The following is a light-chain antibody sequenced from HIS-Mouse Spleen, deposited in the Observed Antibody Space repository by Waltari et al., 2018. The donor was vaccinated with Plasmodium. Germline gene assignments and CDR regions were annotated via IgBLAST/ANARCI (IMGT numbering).Light chain of an antibody. J-gene: IGKJ3*01. CDR2: GAS. V-gene: IGKV3-15*01. CDR1: KSVSSN. CDR3: QQYNNWSFT. Sequence: IVMTPSPATMSVSPGERATLSCRASKSVSSNLAWYQQKPGQAPRLLIYGASTRATGIPARFRGSGSGTEFTLTISSLQSEDFAVYYCQQYNNWSFTFGPGTKVDIK.